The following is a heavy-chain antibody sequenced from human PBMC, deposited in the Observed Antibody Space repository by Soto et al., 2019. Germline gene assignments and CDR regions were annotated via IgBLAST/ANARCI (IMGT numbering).Heavy chain of an antibody. CDR2: INHSGST. D-gene: IGHD4-17*01. CDR3: ARDYGDYYYYYYGMEV. V-gene: IGHV4-34*01. Sequence: SETLSLTCAVYGGSFSGYYWSWIRQPPGKGLEWIGEINHSGSTNYNPSLKSRVTISVDTSKNQFSLKLSSVTAADTAVYYCARDYGDYYYYYYGMEVWGQGTTVTVSS. CDR1: GGSFSGYY. J-gene: IGHJ6*02.